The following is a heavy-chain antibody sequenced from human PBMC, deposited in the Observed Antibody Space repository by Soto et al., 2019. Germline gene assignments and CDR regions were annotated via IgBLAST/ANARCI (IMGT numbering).Heavy chain of an antibody. CDR3: ARISILSIAAAGYYLDY. J-gene: IGHJ4*02. D-gene: IGHD6-13*01. V-gene: IGHV5-51*03. Sequence: GKSLKISCKGSGYSFTSYWIGWVRQMPGKGLEWMGIIYPGDSDTRYSPSFQGQVTISADKSISTAYLQWSSLKASDTAMYYCARISILSIAAAGYYLDYWGQGTLVTVSS. CDR2: IYPGDSDT. CDR1: GYSFTSYW.